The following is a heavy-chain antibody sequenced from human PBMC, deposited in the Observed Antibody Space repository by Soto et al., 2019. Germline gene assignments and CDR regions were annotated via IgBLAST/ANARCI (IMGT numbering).Heavy chain of an antibody. J-gene: IGHJ4*02. CDR1: GFTFSNYA. V-gene: IGHV3-23*01. D-gene: IGHD3-9*01. Sequence: EVQLLESGGAFVQPGGSLRLSCAASGFTFSNYALNWVRQAPGKGLDWVSTTTYGGDYTHHAESVKGRFTVSRDNSRNMLYLQMNSLRAEDTALYYCARDPSTGSADYWGRGTLVAVSS. CDR2: TTYGGDYT. CDR3: ARDPSTGSADY.